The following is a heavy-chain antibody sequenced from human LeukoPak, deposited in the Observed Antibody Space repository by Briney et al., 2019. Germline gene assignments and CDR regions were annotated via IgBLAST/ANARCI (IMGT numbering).Heavy chain of an antibody. V-gene: IGHV4-34*01. D-gene: IGHD3-22*01. CDR2: INHSGST. CDR1: GGSFSGYY. Sequence: PSETLSLTCAVYGGSFSGYYWSWIRQPPGKGLEWIREINHSGSTNYNPSLKSRVTISVDTSKNQFSLKLSSVTAADTAVYYCARGPWYYDSSGYYDYWGQGTLVTVSS. J-gene: IGHJ4*02. CDR3: ARGPWYYDSSGYYDY.